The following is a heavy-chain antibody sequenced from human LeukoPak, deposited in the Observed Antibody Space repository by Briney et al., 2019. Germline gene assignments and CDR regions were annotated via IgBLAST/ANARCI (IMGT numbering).Heavy chain of an antibody. CDR2: ISANSGNT. D-gene: IGHD3-22*01. Sequence: GASVKVSFKASGNTISDYGFSWVRQAPGQGLEWMGWISANSGNTDYAQKFQGRVTLTTDTSTSIAYMELRSLTSDDTAVYYCARDIGVSRFDPWGQGTLVTVSS. V-gene: IGHV1-18*01. CDR3: ARDIGVSRFDP. J-gene: IGHJ5*02. CDR1: GNTISDYG.